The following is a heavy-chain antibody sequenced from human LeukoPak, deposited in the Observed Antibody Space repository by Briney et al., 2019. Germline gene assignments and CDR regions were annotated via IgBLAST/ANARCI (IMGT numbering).Heavy chain of an antibody. CDR1: GFTFSSYA. Sequence: GGSLRLSCAASGFTFSSYAMSWVRQAPGKGLEWVSAISGSGGSTYYADSVKGRFTISRDNSKNTLYLQMNSLRAEDTAVYYCAKNFGVVIIFHPFDPWGQGTLVTVSS. CDR3: AKNFGVVIIFHPFDP. D-gene: IGHD3-3*01. J-gene: IGHJ5*02. CDR2: ISGSGGST. V-gene: IGHV3-23*01.